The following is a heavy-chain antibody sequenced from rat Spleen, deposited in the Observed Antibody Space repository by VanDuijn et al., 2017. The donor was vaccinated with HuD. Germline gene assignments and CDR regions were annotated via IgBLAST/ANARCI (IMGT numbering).Heavy chain of an antibody. CDR3: VRLGDLWRGTYGIMDA. CDR1: GFSLISYA. Sequence: QVQLKESGPGLVQSSQTLSLTCTVSGFSLISYAVSWVRQPPGKGLEWMGAIWSGGNTYYNSGLKSRLGISRDTSKSQVFLKMNSLQTEDTAIYFCVRLGDLWRGTYGIMDAWGQGASVTVPS. V-gene: IGHV2-15*01. CDR2: IWSGGNT. J-gene: IGHJ4*01. D-gene: IGHD2-1*01.